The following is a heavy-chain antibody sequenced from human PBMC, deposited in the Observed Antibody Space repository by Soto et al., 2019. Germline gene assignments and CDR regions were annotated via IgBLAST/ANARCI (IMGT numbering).Heavy chain of an antibody. Sequence: QVQLQQWGAGLLKPSETLSLTCAVYGGSFSGYYWSWIRQPPGKGLEWIGEINHSGSTNYNPSLKSRVTISVDTSKNQFSLKLSSVTAADTAVYYCARERYDVWSGYKDWYFDLWGRGTLVTVSS. D-gene: IGHD3-3*01. CDR2: INHSGST. J-gene: IGHJ2*01. CDR3: ARERYDVWSGYKDWYFDL. CDR1: GGSFSGYY. V-gene: IGHV4-34*01.